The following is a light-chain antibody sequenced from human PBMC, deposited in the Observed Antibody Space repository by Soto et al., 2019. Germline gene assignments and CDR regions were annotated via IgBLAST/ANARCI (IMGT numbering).Light chain of an antibody. CDR1: QSIDSG. V-gene: IGKV1-5*03. J-gene: IGKJ2*01. CDR2: RAS. CDR3: QQYKTYMYA. Sequence: DIQMTQSPSTLSASVGDRVTITCRASQSIDSGLAWYQQKPGKAPKLLIYRASSLESGVPSRFSGSRSGTEFTLTINSLQPDDFATYYCQQYKTYMYAFAQGTKLEIK.